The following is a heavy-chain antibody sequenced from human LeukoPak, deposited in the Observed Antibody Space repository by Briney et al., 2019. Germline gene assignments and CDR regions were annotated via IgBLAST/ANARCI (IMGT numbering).Heavy chain of an antibody. CDR2: INEDGSEK. D-gene: IGHD2-15*01. Sequence: GGSLRLSCAGSGFTFSSYAMNWVRQAPGKGLEWVATINEDGSEKYYVDSVKGRFTISRDNAKNSLYLQMNSLRAEDTAVYYCARDLGYCSGGICYTLFDYWGQGALVTVSS. V-gene: IGHV3-7*01. CDR1: GFTFSSYA. J-gene: IGHJ4*02. CDR3: ARDLGYCSGGICYTLFDY.